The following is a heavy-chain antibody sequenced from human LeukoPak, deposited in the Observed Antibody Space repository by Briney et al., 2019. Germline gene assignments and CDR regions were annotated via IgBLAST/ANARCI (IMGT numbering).Heavy chain of an antibody. J-gene: IGHJ4*02. D-gene: IGHD3-10*01. V-gene: IGHV3-48*01. CDR3: ARAEFIDY. Sequence: GGSLRLSCEASGFTFSSYSMNWVRQAPGKGLEWISYISTSTTTIYYANSVKGRFTISRDNAKKSLYLQMSSLRAADTAVYYCARAEFIDYWGQGTLVTVSS. CDR2: ISTSTTTI. CDR1: GFTFSSYS.